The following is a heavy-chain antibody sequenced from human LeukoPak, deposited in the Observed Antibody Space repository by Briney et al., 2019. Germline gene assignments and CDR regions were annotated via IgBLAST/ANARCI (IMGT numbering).Heavy chain of an antibody. Sequence: GGSLRLSCAASGFTFSSYSMNWVRQAPGKGLEWISYITSSSSSIHYADCVKGRCTVSRDNAKNSVYLQMNSLRDEDTAVYYCARHYYGSGSVDYWGQGTLVTVSS. D-gene: IGHD3-10*01. CDR2: ITSSSSSI. V-gene: IGHV3-48*02. CDR3: ARHYYGSGSVDY. J-gene: IGHJ4*02. CDR1: GFTFSSYS.